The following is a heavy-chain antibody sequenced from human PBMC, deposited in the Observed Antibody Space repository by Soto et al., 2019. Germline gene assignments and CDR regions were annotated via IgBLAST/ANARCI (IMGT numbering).Heavy chain of an antibody. V-gene: IGHV3-48*01. D-gene: IGHD4-17*01. Sequence: PGGSLRLSCAASGFTFSSYSMNWVRQAPGTGLEWVAYISRTSVIYYADSVKGRFTISRDNAKNSLYLQMNSLSVEDTAVYYCVRDTDSLDYWGQGTLVTVSS. J-gene: IGHJ4*02. CDR3: VRDTDSLDY. CDR1: GFTFSSYS. CDR2: ISRTSVI.